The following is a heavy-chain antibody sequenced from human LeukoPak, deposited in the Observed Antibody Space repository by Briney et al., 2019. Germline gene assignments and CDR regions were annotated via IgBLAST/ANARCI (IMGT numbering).Heavy chain of an antibody. J-gene: IGHJ4*02. Sequence: GGSLRLSCAASGFTFSSYAMSWVRQAPARGLEWVSSLRGNGETFYADSVKGRCTLSRDDSRNMVHLQLNSLRGEDTAVYYCAREIFGVDFWGQGTLVTASS. CDR3: AREIFGVDF. CDR1: GFTFSSYA. V-gene: IGHV3-23*01. D-gene: IGHD3-10*01. CDR2: LRGNGET.